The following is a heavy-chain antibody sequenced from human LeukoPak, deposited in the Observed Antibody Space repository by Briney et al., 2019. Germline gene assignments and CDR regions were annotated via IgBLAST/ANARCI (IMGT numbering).Heavy chain of an antibody. CDR3: ARSEEGYCSGGSCYSGGEYYYYMDV. CDR1: GGTFSSYA. J-gene: IGHJ6*03. CDR2: IIPIFGTA. V-gene: IGHV1-69*13. Sequence: GASVKVSCKASGGTFSSYAISWVRQAPGQGLEWMGGIIPIFGTANYAQKFQGRVTITADESTSTAYMELSSLRSEDTAVYYCARSEEGYCSGGSCYSGGEYYYYMDVWGKGTTVTISS. D-gene: IGHD2-15*01.